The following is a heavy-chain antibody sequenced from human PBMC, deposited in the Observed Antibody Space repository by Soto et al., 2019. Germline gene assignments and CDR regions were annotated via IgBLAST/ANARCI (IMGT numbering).Heavy chain of an antibody. Sequence: QVQLQESGPGLVKPSETLSLTCAVSGGSMSSYYWSWIRQPPGKRPEWIGYIYYSGYTNYNPSLKRRGTISVGTSKNQFSLKLSSVTAADTAVYYGARDSVGSGYDWGQGTLVTVSS. CDR2: IYYSGYT. CDR1: GGSMSSYY. D-gene: IGHD5-12*01. CDR3: ARDSVGSGYD. V-gene: IGHV4-59*01. J-gene: IGHJ4*02.